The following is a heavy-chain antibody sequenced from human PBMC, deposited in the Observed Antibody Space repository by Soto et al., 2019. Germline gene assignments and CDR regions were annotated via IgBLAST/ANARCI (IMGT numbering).Heavy chain of an antibody. Sequence: ASVKVSCKASGYTFTSYAMHWVRQAPGQRLEWMGWINAGNGNTKYSQKFQGRVTITRDTSASTAYMELSSLRSEDTAVYYCARGVLDTAMAYYCYYYYMDVWGKGTTVTVSS. V-gene: IGHV1-3*01. J-gene: IGHJ6*03. CDR1: GYTFTSYA. CDR3: ARGVLDTAMAYYCYYYYMDV. D-gene: IGHD5-18*01. CDR2: INAGNGNT.